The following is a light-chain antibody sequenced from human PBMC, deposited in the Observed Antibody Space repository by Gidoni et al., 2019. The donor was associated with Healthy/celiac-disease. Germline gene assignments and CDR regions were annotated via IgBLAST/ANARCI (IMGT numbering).Light chain of an antibody. V-gene: IGKV3-11*01. CDR3: QQRSNWLT. Sequence: EIVLTQSPATLSLSPGERATLSCRASQSVSIYLAWYQQKPGQAPRLLIYDASNRATGIPARFSGSGSGTDFTRTISSLEPEDFAVYYCQQRSNWLTFGGGTKVEIK. CDR1: QSVSIY. J-gene: IGKJ4*01. CDR2: DAS.